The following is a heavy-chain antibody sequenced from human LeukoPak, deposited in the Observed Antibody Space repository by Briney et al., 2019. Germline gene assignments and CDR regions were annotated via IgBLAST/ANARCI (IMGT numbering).Heavy chain of an antibody. CDR1: GFTFSSYG. J-gene: IGHJ6*02. CDR2: IWYDGSNK. Sequence: GGSLRLSCAASGFTFSSYGMHWVRQAPGKGLEWVAVIWYDGSNKYYADSVKGRFTISRDNYKNTLYLQMNSLRAEDTAVYYCARYCSGGRCYLGYYYYGMDVWGQGTTVTVSS. CDR3: ARYCSGGRCYLGYYYYGMDV. D-gene: IGHD2-15*01. V-gene: IGHV3-33*01.